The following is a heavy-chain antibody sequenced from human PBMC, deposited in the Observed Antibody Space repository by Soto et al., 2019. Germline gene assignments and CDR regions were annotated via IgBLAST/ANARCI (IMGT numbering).Heavy chain of an antibody. V-gene: IGHV1-69*08. Sequence: QVQLVQSGAEVKKPGSSVKVSCKASGGTFSSYTISWVRQAPGQGLEWMGRIIPILGIANYAQKFQGRVTITAEKSTSTAYMELSSLRSEDTAVYYCARDLGRNDYGDGGWGQGTLVTVSS. CDR3: ARDLGRNDYGDGG. D-gene: IGHD4-17*01. CDR2: IIPILGIA. CDR1: GGTFSSYT. J-gene: IGHJ4*02.